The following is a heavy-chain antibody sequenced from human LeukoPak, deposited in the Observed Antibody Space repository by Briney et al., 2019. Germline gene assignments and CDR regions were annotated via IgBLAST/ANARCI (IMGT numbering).Heavy chain of an antibody. CDR2: IYYSGST. V-gene: IGHV4-59*08. CDR3: ARPSWSEGGMDV. CDR1: GDSISGYY. J-gene: IGHJ6*02. Sequence: PSETLSLTCTVSGDSISGYYWSWIRQPPGKGLEWIGYIYYSGSTNYNPSLKSRVTISVDTSKNQFSLKLTSVTAADTAVYYCARPSWSEGGMDVWGQGTTVTVSS.